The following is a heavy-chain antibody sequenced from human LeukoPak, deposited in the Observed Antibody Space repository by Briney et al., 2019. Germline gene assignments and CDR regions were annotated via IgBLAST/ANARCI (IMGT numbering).Heavy chain of an antibody. CDR1: GYTFTSYG. CDR3: ARVPVGATQAFDY. Sequence: ASVKVSCKASGYTFTSYGISWVRQAPGQGLEWMGWINPNSGGTNYAQKFQGRVTMTRDTSISTAYMELSRLRSDDTAVYYCARVPVGATQAFDYWGQGTLVTVSS. V-gene: IGHV1-2*02. J-gene: IGHJ4*02. D-gene: IGHD1-26*01. CDR2: INPNSGGT.